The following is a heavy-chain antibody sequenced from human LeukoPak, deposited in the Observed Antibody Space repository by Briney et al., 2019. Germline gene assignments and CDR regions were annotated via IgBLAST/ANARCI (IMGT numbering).Heavy chain of an antibody. D-gene: IGHD5-18*01. V-gene: IGHV1-69*13. CDR3: ARDGRPHRGYSYGYLIDYYHMDV. Sequence: ASVKVSCKASGGTFSSYAISWVRQAPGQGLEWMGGIIPIFGTANYAQKFQGRVTITADEYTRTAYMELTRLTSDDTAVYYCARDGRPHRGYSYGYLIDYYHMDVWGKGAMVTVSS. CDR1: GGTFSSYA. J-gene: IGHJ6*03. CDR2: IIPIFGTA.